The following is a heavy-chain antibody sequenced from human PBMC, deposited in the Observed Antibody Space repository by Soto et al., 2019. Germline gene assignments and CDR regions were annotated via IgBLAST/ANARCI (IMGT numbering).Heavy chain of an antibody. CDR3: ARDPGIVGATSDS. J-gene: IGHJ4*02. CDR1: GFTFSSYS. Sequence: EVQLVESGGGLVQPGGSLRLSCAASGFTFSSYSMNWVRQAPGKGLEWVSYISSSSSTIYYADSVKGRFTISRDNDKNSLYLQVNSLRAEDTAVYYCARDPGIVGATSDSWGQGTLVTVSS. CDR2: ISSSSSTI. V-gene: IGHV3-48*01. D-gene: IGHD1-26*01.